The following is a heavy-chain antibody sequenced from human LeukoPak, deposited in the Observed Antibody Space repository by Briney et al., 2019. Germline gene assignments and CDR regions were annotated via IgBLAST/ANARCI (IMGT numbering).Heavy chain of an antibody. V-gene: IGHV3-53*01. CDR1: GFTVSSSY. J-gene: IGHJ4*02. CDR3: VRGGVDY. CDR2: IYSGGST. Sequence: GGSLRLSCSASGFTVSSSYMSWVRQAPGKGLEWVSLIYSGGSTYYADSVKGRFTISRDNAKNTLYLQMNSLRAEDTAVYYCVRGGVDYWGQGTLVTVSS.